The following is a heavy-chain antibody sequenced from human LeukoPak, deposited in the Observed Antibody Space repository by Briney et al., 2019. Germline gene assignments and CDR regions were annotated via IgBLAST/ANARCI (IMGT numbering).Heavy chain of an antibody. Sequence: SETLSHTCTVSGDSISNYHWTWIRQPPGRGLEWIGYVYYSGSTNYNPSLKSRVTISLDTSNNQFSLKLSSVTAADTAIYYCATYTRHCSGGTCYSIDYWGQGTLVTLSS. CDR2: VYYSGST. CDR3: ATYTRHCSGGTCYSIDY. D-gene: IGHD2-15*01. CDR1: GDSISNYH. J-gene: IGHJ4*02. V-gene: IGHV4-59*08.